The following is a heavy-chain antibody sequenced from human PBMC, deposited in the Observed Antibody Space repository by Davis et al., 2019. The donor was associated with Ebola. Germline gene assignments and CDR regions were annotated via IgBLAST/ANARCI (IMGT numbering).Heavy chain of an antibody. Sequence: SLKISCAASGFTFDDYAMHWVRQAPGKGLEWVSGISWNSGSIGYADSVKGRFTISRDNAKNSLYLQMNSLRAEDTALYYCAKAVFGVVAATRFDYWGQGTLVTVSS. CDR3: AKAVFGVVAATRFDY. J-gene: IGHJ4*02. CDR1: GFTFDDYA. D-gene: IGHD2-15*01. CDR2: ISWNSGSI. V-gene: IGHV3-9*01.